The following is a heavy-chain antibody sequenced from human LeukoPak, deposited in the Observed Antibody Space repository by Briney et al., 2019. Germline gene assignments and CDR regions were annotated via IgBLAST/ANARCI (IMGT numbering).Heavy chain of an antibody. CDR1: GYTFTSYG. Sequence: ASVKVSCKASGYTFTSYGIIWVRQAPGQGLEWMGWISAYNGNTNYAQKLQGRVTMTTDTSTSTAYMELRSLRSDDTAVYYCARTYYDILTGYYPLLSDYWGPGTLVTVSS. V-gene: IGHV1-18*01. CDR2: ISAYNGNT. D-gene: IGHD3-9*01. J-gene: IGHJ4*02. CDR3: ARTYYDILTGYYPLLSDY.